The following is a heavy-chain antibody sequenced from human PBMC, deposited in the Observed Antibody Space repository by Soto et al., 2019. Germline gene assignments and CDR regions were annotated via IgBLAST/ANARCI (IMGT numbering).Heavy chain of an antibody. CDR3: ATESGSTYGYFDH. V-gene: IGHV4-30-4*01. D-gene: IGHD5-18*01. J-gene: IGHJ4*02. CDR2: ISKSGST. CDR1: GGYVTSDEDY. Sequence: SETLSLTCTVSGGYVTSDEDYWTWIRQSPGKGLAWIGYISKSGSTGYNPSLKTRLAMSVDRSKNQFTLRLTSVTAADTAVYFCATESGSTYGYFDHWGQGTQVTVSS.